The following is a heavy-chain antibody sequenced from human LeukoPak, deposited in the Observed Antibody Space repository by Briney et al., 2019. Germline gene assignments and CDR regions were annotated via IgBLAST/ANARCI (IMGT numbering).Heavy chain of an antibody. CDR2: LYTSGTT. V-gene: IGHV4-61*09. CDR3: ARAGGSVGWYGTIDS. J-gene: IGHJ4*02. Sequence: PSQTLSLTCTVSGGSIISGSYYWTWIRQPAGKGLEWIGHLYTSGTTSYNPSLQSRVTISADTSRHQFSLRLTSVTAADTAVYYCARAGGSVGWYGTIDSWGQGTLVTVSS. CDR1: GGSIISGSYY. D-gene: IGHD6-19*01.